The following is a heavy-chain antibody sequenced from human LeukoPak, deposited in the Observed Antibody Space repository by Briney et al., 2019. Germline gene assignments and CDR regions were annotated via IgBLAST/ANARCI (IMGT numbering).Heavy chain of an antibody. D-gene: IGHD2/OR15-2a*01. V-gene: IGHV3-74*01. CDR2: INTDGSST. Sequence: PGGSLRLSCAASGFTFSGYWMHWVRQAPGKGLVWVSRINTDGSSTSYADSVKGRFTISRDNAKNTLYLQMNSLRAEGTAVYYCARESSQNIVADYWGQGTLVTVSS. CDR3: ARESSQNIVADY. J-gene: IGHJ4*02. CDR1: GFTFSGYW.